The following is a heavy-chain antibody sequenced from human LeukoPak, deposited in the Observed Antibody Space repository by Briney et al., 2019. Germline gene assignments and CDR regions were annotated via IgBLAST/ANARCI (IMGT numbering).Heavy chain of an antibody. J-gene: IGHJ5*02. CDR3: TKDRSILDA. V-gene: IGHV3-23*01. CDR1: GFTFSNYA. Sequence: GGSLRLSCTASGFTFSNYAMSWVRQAPGKGLEWVSGIGPATYYADSVKGRFTISRDNSKNTVYLQMNSLRVEDTAVYYCTKDRSILDAWGQRTPVTVSS. D-gene: IGHD6-13*01. CDR2: IGPAT.